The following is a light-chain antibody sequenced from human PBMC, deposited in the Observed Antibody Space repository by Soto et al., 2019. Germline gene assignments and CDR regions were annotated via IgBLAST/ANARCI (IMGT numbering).Light chain of an antibody. CDR1: QSVSSNY. Sequence: ESVLTQSPGTLSLSPGERATLSFRASQSVSSNYLAWYQQKPGQAPRLLVYGASSRATGIPDRFSGSGSGTDFTLTISRLEPEDFAVYYCQQYGSSPKTFGQGTKVDIK. J-gene: IGKJ1*01. CDR3: QQYGSSPKT. V-gene: IGKV3-20*01. CDR2: GAS.